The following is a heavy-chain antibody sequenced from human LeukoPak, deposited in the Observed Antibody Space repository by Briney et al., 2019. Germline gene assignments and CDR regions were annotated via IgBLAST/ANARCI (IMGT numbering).Heavy chain of an antibody. Sequence: GASVKVSCKASGYTFTSYGISWVRQAPGQGLEWMGWISAYNGNTNYAQKLQGRVTMTTDTSTSTAYMELRSLRSDDTAVYYCAKGAAPGSISYFHYWGQGTLVTVST. CDR2: ISAYNGNT. CDR3: AKGAAPGSISYFHY. J-gene: IGHJ4*02. V-gene: IGHV1-18*01. CDR1: GYTFTSYG. D-gene: IGHD3-10*01.